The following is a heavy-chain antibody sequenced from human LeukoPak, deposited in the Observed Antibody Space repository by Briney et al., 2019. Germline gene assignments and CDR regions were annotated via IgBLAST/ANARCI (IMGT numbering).Heavy chain of an antibody. D-gene: IGHD1-26*01. V-gene: IGHV1-18*01. J-gene: IGHJ6*02. CDR2: ISAYNGNT. Sequence: ASVKVSCKASGYTFTSYGISWVRQAPGQGLEWMGWISAYNGNTNYAQKLQGRVTMTTDTSTSTAYMELRSLRSDDTAVYYCARDRTWELLPTEIYYYYGMDVWGQGTTVTVS. CDR3: ARDRTWELLPTEIYYYYGMDV. CDR1: GYTFTSYG.